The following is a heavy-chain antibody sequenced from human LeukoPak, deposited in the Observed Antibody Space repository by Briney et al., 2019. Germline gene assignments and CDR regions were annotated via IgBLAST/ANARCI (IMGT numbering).Heavy chain of an antibody. J-gene: IGHJ4*02. CDR2: IYHSGST. D-gene: IGHD6-13*01. CDR3: ARDAGRAAGSFDY. Sequence: PSGTLSPTCDVSGGSISSSNWWSWVRQPPGKGLEWIGEIYHSGSTNYNPSLKSRVTISVDKSKNQFSLKLSSVTAADTAVYYCARDAGRAAGSFDYWGQGTLVTVSS. V-gene: IGHV4-4*02. CDR1: GGSISSSNW.